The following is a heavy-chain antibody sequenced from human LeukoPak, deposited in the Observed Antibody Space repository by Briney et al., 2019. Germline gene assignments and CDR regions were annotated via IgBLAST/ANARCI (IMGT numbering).Heavy chain of an antibody. V-gene: IGHV4-31*03. CDR2: IYYSGST. D-gene: IGHD2-21*01. CDR1: GGSISSGGYY. CDR3: ARAPTPYCGGDCYLKGAFDI. J-gene: IGHJ3*02. Sequence: SETLSLTCTVSGGSISSGGYYWSWIRQHPGKGLEWIGYIYYSGSTYYNPSLKSRVTISVGTSKNQFSLKLSSVTAADTAVYYCARAPTPYCGGDCYLKGAFDIWGQGTMVTVSS.